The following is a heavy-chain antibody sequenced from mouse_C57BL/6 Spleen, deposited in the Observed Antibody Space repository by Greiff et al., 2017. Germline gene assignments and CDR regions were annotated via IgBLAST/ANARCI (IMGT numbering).Heavy chain of an antibody. CDR3: ARMEKFYDGYYPFAD. V-gene: IGHV1-61*01. Sequence: QVQLQQPGAELVRPGSSVKLSCKASGYTFTSYWMAWVKQRPGQGLEWIGNIYPSDSETHYNQKFKDKATLTVDKSSNTAYMKLSSLTSEDSAVYYGARMEKFYDGYYPFADKGPGAPVAVST. CDR2: IYPSDSET. J-gene: IGHJ3*01. D-gene: IGHD2-3*01. CDR1: GYTFTSYW.